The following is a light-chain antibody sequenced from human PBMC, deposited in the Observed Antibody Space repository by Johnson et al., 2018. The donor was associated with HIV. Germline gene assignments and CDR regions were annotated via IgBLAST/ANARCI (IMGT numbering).Light chain of an antibody. Sequence: QSLFTQPPSVSAAPGQKVTISCSGSSSNIGNNYVSWYQQLPGTAPKLLIYDNKKRPSGIPDRISGSKSGTSATLGITGLQTGDEADYYCATWDGSLTIGGVVGTGDKITVL. V-gene: IGLV1-51*01. CDR1: SSNIGNNY. CDR3: ATWDGSLTIGGV. J-gene: IGLJ1*01. CDR2: DNK.